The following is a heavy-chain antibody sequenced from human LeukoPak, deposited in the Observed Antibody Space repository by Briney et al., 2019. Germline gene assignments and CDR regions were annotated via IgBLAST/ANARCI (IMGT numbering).Heavy chain of an antibody. CDR3: TRGGELMNF. CDR2: IYYSGST. CDR1: GDSISSNY. D-gene: IGHD1-26*01. V-gene: IGHV4-59*01. Sequence: SETLSLTCTVSGDSISSNYWSWIRQPPGKGLEWIGYIYYSGSTNYTPSLKSRVTISVDRSKNQFSLKLSSVTAADTAVYYCTRGGELMNFWGQGTLVTVSS. J-gene: IGHJ4*02.